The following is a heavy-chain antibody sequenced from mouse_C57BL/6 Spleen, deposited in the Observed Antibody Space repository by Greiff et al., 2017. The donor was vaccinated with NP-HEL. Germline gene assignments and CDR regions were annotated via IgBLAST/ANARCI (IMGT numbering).Heavy chain of an antibody. CDR1: GYTFTDYN. CDR2: INPNNGGT. J-gene: IGHJ4*01. D-gene: IGHD4-1*01. CDR3: ADLGRGDY. V-gene: IGHV1-22*01. Sequence: EVHLVESGPELVKPGASVKMSCKASGYTFTDYNMHWVKQSHGKSLEWIGYINPNNGGTSYNQKFKGKATLTVNKSSSTAYMELRSLTSEDSAVYYCADLGRGDYWGQGTSVTVSS.